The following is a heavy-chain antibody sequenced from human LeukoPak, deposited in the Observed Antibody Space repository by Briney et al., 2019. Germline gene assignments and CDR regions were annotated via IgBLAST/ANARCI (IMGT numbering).Heavy chain of an antibody. Sequence: GGSLRLSCAASGFTFGSYGMHWVRQAPGKGLEWVAVIWYDGSNKYYADSVKGRFAISRDNSKNTLYLQMNSLRAEDTAVYYCAKDQAYYYDSSGYFFDYWGQGTLVTVSS. D-gene: IGHD3-22*01. CDR3: AKDQAYYYDSSGYFFDY. CDR2: IWYDGSNK. CDR1: GFTFGSYG. J-gene: IGHJ4*02. V-gene: IGHV3-30*02.